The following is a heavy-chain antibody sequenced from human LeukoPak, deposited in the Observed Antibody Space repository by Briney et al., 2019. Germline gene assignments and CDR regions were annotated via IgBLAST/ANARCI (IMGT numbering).Heavy chain of an antibody. CDR2: ISGSGGST. V-gene: IGHV3-23*01. J-gene: IGHJ5*02. CDR1: GFTFSSYA. CDR3: ASVGSGGSKRWFDP. D-gene: IGHD2-15*01. Sequence: GGSLRLSCAASGFTFSSYAMSWVRQAPGKGLEWVSAISGSGGSTYYADSVKGRFTISRDNSKNTLYLQMNSLRAEDTAVYYCASVGSGGSKRWFDPWGQGTLVTVSS.